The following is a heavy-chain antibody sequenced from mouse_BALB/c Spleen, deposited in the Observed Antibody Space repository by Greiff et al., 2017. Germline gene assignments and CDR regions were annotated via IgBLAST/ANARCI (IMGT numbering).Heavy chain of an antibody. D-gene: IGHD2-1*01. CDR2: ISSGSSTI. CDR1: GFTFSSFG. CDR3: ARWGYGNYGDYAMDY. Sequence: DVMLVESGGGLVQLGGSRKLSCAASGFTFSSFGMHWVRQAPEKGLEWVAYISSGSSTIYYADTVKGRFTISRDNPKNTLFLQMTSLRSEDTAMYYCARWGYGNYGDYAMDYWGQGTSVTVSS. J-gene: IGHJ4*01. V-gene: IGHV5-17*02.